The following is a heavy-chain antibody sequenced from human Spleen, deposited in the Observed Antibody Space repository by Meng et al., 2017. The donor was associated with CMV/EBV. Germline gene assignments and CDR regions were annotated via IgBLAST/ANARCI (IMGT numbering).Heavy chain of an antibody. CDR3: AKSLGYCSSTSCSPGNYYYGMDV. Sequence: GGSLRLSCAASGFTFSDYYMSWIRQAPGKGLEWVSYISSSGSTIYYADSVKGRFTISRDNAKNSLYLQMNSLRAEDTAVYYCAKSLGYCSSTSCSPGNYYYGMDVWGQGTTVTVSS. V-gene: IGHV3-11*04. J-gene: IGHJ6*02. CDR1: GFTFSDYY. D-gene: IGHD2-2*01. CDR2: ISSSGSTI.